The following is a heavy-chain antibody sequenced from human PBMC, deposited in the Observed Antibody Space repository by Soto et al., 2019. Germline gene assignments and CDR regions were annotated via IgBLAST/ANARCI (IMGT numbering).Heavy chain of an antibody. J-gene: IGHJ6*02. D-gene: IGHD2-15*01. V-gene: IGHV1-58*01. CDR3: AEIKVVVAAARLRYYGMDV. CDR2: IVVGSGNT. Sequence: SVKVSCKASGFTFTSSAVQWVRQARGQRLEWIGWIVVGSGNTNYAQNFQERVTITRDMSTSTAYMELSSLRSEDTAVYYCAEIKVVVAAARLRYYGMDVWGQGTTVTVSS. CDR1: GFTFTSSA.